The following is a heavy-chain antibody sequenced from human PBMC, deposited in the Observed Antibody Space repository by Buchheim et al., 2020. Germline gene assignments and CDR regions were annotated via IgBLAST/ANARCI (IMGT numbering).Heavy chain of an antibody. CDR2: ISYDGSNK. V-gene: IGHV3-30-3*01. Sequence: QVQLVESGGGVVQPGRSLRLSCAASGFTFSSYAMHWVRQAPGKGLEWVAVISYDGSNKYYADSVKGRFTISRDNSKNTLYLQMNSLRAEDTAVYYCARDVYDFWSAIGSYYYYYYGMDVWGQGT. CDR1: GFTFSSYA. D-gene: IGHD3-3*01. J-gene: IGHJ6*02. CDR3: ARDVYDFWSAIGSYYYYYYGMDV.